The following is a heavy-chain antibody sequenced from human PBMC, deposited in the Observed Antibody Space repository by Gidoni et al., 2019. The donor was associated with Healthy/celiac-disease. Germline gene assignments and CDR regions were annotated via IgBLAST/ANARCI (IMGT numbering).Heavy chain of an antibody. J-gene: IGHJ4*02. CDR1: GYTFTSYY. CDR3: ARTMVRGVTSPGY. D-gene: IGHD3-10*01. CDR2: INPSGGST. V-gene: IGHV1-46*01. Sequence: LVHSGTAVQKPGASVKVSCQASGYTFTSYYLHWVRQAPGQGLEWMGIINPSGGSTSYEQKLQGRVTMTRYTSTSTVYMEMSSLRAEDTAVYDCARTMVRGVTSPGYWGQGTLVTVSS.